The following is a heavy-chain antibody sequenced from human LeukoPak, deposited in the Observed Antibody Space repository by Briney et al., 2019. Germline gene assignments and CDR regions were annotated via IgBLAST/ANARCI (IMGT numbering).Heavy chain of an antibody. V-gene: IGHV3-23*01. CDR2: ISGSGGRT. CDR1: GFTFSNYA. D-gene: IGHD3-16*02. J-gene: IGHJ4*02. CDR3: ATTRDYVWGSYLHGGPGTLDY. Sequence: GGSLRLSCAASGFTFSNYAMSWVRQAPGKGLEWVSGISGSGGRTYYADSVKGRFTISRDNSKNTLYLQMNSLRAEDTAVYYCATTRDYVWGSYLHGGPGTLDYWGQGTLVTVSS.